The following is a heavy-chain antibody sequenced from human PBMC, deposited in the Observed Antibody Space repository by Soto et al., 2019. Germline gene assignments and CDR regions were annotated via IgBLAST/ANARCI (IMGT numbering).Heavy chain of an antibody. Sequence: QLHLRESGPGLVKPSETLSLTCTVSGGSITSSSYYWGWIRQPPGKGLEWIGSIYYSGSTYYNPSLKSRVPTSVDTSKTQFSLKLSSVTAADTAVYYCATQEVGGSYVYTFDPWGQGTLVTVSS. CDR1: GGSITSSSYY. J-gene: IGHJ5*02. D-gene: IGHD1-26*01. CDR2: IYYSGST. CDR3: ATQEVGGSYVYTFDP. V-gene: IGHV4-39*01.